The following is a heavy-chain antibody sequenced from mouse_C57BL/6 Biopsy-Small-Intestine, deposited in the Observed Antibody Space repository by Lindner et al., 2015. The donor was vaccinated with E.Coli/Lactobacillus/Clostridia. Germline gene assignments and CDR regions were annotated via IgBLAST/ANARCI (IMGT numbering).Heavy chain of an antibody. V-gene: IGHV1-85*01. CDR2: IYPRNGNT. J-gene: IGHJ4*01. Sequence: VQLQESGPELVKPGASVKLSCKASGHTFTDYDINWAKQRPGQGLEWIGWIYPRNGNTKYNEKFKDKATLTVDTSSSTAHMELHRLTSEDSAVYFCVEWFYAMDYWGQGTSVTVSS. CDR1: GHTFTDYD. D-gene: IGHD1-3*01. CDR3: VEWFYAMDY.